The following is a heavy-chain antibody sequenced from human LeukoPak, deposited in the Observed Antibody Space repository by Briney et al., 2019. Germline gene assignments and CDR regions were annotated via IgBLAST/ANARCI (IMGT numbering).Heavy chain of an antibody. CDR1: GGSISSGDYY. CDR2: IYYSGST. CDR3: ARADQDIVVVPAAAGYYMDV. J-gene: IGHJ6*03. D-gene: IGHD2-2*01. V-gene: IGHV4-61*08. Sequence: PSETLSLTCTVSGGSISSGDYYWSWIRQPPGKGLEWIGYIYYSGSTNYNPSLKNRVTISVDTSKNQFSLKLSSVTAADTAVYYCARADQDIVVVPAAAGYYMDVWGKGTTVTVSS.